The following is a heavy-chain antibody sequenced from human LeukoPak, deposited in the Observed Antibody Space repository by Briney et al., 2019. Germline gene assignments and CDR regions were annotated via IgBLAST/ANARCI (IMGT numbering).Heavy chain of an antibody. V-gene: IGHV4-34*01. D-gene: IGHD3-22*01. CDR2: INHRGST. CDR1: GGSFSGYY. CDR3: ARGGRPLMGYYDGSGYYNY. J-gene: IGHJ4*02. Sequence: SETLSLTCAVYGGSFSGYYWSWIRQPPGKGLEWIGEINHRGSTNYNPSLKSRVTISVDTSKNQFSLKLSSVTAADTAVYYCARGGRPLMGYYDGSGYYNYRGQGTLVTVSS.